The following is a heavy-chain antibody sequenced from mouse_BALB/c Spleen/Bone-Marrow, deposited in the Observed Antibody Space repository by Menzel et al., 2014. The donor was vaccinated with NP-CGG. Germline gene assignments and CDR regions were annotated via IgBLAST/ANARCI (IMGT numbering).Heavy chain of an antibody. V-gene: IGHV1-9*01. D-gene: IGHD2-1*01. CDR2: ILPGSGST. Sequence: QVQLKQSGAELMKPGASVKISCKATGYIFSSYWIEWVKQRPGHGLEWIGEILPGSGSTNYNEKFKGKATFAADTSSNTAYMQLSSLTSEDSAVYYCARDGNYGAYWGQGTLVTVSA. J-gene: IGHJ3*01. CDR1: GYIFSSYW. CDR3: ARDGNYGAY.